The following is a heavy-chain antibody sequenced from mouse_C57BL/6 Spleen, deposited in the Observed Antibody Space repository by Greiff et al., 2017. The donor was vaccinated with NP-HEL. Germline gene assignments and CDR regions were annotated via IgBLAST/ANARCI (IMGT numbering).Heavy chain of an antibody. CDR2: ISYDGSN. J-gene: IGHJ1*03. CDR3: ARVYDGYLYWYFDV. V-gene: IGHV3-6*01. Sequence: EVQLQESGPGLVKPSQSLSLTCSVTGYSITSGYYWNWIRQFPGNKLEWMGYISYDGSNNYNPSLKNRISITRDTSKNQFFLKLNSVTTEDTATYYCARVYDGYLYWYFDVWGTGTTVTVSS. CDR1: GYSITSGYY. D-gene: IGHD2-3*01.